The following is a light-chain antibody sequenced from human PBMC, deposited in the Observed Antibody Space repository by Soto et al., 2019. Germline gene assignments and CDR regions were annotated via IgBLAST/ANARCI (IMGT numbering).Light chain of an antibody. J-gene: IGKJ4*01. CDR1: QSISRT. Sequence: EIGLTQSPDTLSVSPGERATLSCRASQSISRTLAWYQQKSVQPPRLLIYDASTRATGFPARFSGSGSGTEFTLTISSLQSXXXXXXXXXXXNXWPLTFGGGTTVEIK. CDR2: DAS. CDR3: XXXNXWPLT. V-gene: IGKV3D-15*01.